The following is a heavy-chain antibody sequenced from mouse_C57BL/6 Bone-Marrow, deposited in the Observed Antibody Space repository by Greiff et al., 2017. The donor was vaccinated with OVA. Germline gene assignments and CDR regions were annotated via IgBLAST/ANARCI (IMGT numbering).Heavy chain of an antibody. J-gene: IGHJ3*01. CDR1: GYTFTSYW. CDR3: RGGYYGSSGFAY. Sequence: QVQLQQPGAELVRPGTSVKLSCKASGYTFTSYWMHWVKQRPGQGLEWIGVIDPSDSYTNYNQKFKGKATLTVDKSSSTAYMQLSSLTSEDSAVYYGRGGYYGSSGFAYWGQGTLVTVSA. CDR2: IDPSDSYT. D-gene: IGHD1-1*01. V-gene: IGHV1-59*01.